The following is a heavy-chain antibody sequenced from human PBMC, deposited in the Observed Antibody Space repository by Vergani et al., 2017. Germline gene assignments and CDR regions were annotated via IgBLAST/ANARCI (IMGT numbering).Heavy chain of an antibody. CDR2: IYYSGST. D-gene: IGHD3-3*01. V-gene: IGHV4-31*03. CDR1: GGSISSGGYS. Sequence: QVQLQESGQGLVKPSQTLSLTCTVSGGSISSGGYSWSWIRQHPGKGLEWIGYIYYSGSTYYNPSLKSRVTISVDTSKNQFSLKLSSVTAADTAVYYCARDGYDFRSGYLGSYYMDVWGKGTTVTVSS. CDR3: ARDGYDFRSGYLGSYYMDV. J-gene: IGHJ6*03.